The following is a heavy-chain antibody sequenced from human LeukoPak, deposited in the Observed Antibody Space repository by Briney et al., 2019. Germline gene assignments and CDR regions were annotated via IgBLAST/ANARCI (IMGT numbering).Heavy chain of an antibody. CDR2: IYTSGST. CDR3: AGEYCSGGSCFINWFDP. V-gene: IGHV4-61*02. D-gene: IGHD2-15*01. J-gene: IGHJ5*02. Sequence: SETLSLTCTVSGGSISRSIYYWGWIRQPAGEGLEWIGRIYTSGSTNYNPSLKSRVTISVDKSKNQFSLKLSSVTAADTAVYYCAGEYCSGGSCFINWFDPWGQGTLVTVSS. CDR1: GGSISRSIYY.